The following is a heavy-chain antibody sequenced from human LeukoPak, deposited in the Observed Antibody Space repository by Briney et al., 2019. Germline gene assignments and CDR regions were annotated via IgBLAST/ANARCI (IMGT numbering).Heavy chain of an antibody. CDR2: VRYDESTK. J-gene: IGHJ4*02. V-gene: IGHV3-30*02. D-gene: IGHD2-15*01. CDR1: GFTFSNYG. CDR3: VRDNPRCCGVVPVNIDDF. Sequence: PGGSLRLSCAASGFTFSNYGMHWVRQAPGKGLEWVAFVRYDESTKFYADSVKGRFTISRDNSKTTLYLQMNSLRAEDTAVYYCVRDNPRCCGVVPVNIDDFWGQGTLVTVSS.